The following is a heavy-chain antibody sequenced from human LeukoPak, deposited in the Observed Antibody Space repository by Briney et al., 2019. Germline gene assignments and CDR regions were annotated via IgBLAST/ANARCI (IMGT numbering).Heavy chain of an antibody. J-gene: IGHJ4*02. V-gene: IGHV4-39*01. Sequence: SETLSLTCTVSGGSISSSSYYWGWIRQPPGKWLEWIGSIDYSGSTYYNPSLKSRVTISVDTPKNQFSLKLSSVTAADTAVYYCASKTTKSSGSYYTVDYWGQGTLVTVSS. D-gene: IGHD1-26*01. CDR1: GGSISSSSYY. CDR3: ASKTTKSSGSYYTVDY. CDR2: IDYSGST.